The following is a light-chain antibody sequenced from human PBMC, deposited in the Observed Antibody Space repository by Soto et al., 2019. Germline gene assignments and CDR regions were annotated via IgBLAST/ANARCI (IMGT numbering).Light chain of an antibody. J-gene: IGLJ1*01. Sequence: QSALTQPASVSGSPGQSITISCTGTSSDIGAFDLVSWYQQHPGKAPKVMIYDVNIRPSGVSSRFSGSKSGNTAFLAISGLQAEDEADYYCSSYTITSTRLFGTGTKVTVL. CDR1: SSDIGAFDL. CDR2: DVN. V-gene: IGLV2-14*01. CDR3: SSYTITSTRL.